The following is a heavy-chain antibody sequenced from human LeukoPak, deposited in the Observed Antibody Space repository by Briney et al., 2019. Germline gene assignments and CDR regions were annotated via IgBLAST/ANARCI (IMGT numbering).Heavy chain of an antibody. CDR1: GGTFSSYA. CDR2: IIPILGIA. J-gene: IGHJ4*02. D-gene: IGHD2-15*01. CDR3: ARVPLKAANGYFDY. V-gene: IGHV1-69*04. Sequence: ASVKVSCKASGGTFSSYAISWVRQAPGQGLERMGRIIPILGIANYAQKFQGRVTMTRDTSTSTVYMELSSLRSEDTAVYYCARVPLKAANGYFDYWGQGTLVTVSS.